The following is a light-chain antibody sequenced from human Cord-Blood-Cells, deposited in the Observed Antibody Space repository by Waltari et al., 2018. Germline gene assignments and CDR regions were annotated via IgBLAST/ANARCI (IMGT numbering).Light chain of an antibody. CDR2: KAS. Sequence: DIQMTQSPSTLSASVGDRVTITCRASQHISSWLAWYQQKPGKAPKLLIYKASSLESGVPSRFSGSGSGTEFTLTISSLQPDDFATYYCQQYNSYSQWTFGQGTKVEIK. V-gene: IGKV1-5*03. J-gene: IGKJ1*01. CDR1: QHISSW. CDR3: QQYNSYSQWT.